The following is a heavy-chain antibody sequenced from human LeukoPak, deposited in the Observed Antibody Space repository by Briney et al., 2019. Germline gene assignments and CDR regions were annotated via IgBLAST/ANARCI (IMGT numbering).Heavy chain of an antibody. D-gene: IGHD3-22*01. V-gene: IGHV3-7*03. CDR3: ARDYYSYSRGSWAFDI. CDR1: AFTFSSYW. J-gene: IGHJ3*02. Sequence: PGGSLRLYCAASAFTFSSYWMSWARQATGNGLEWVTNIDQEGSEKYYVESMKGRITISRDTAKNSLYLQMNSLRAEDTVVYYCARDYYSYSRGSWAFDIWGQGTMVTVSS. CDR2: IDQEGSEK.